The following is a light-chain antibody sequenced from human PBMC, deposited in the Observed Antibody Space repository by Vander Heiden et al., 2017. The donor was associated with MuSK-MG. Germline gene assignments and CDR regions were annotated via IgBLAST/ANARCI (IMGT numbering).Light chain of an antibody. Sequence: SYDLTQPPSVSVSPGQTASITCSGDKLGDKFACWYQQKPGQSPVLVMFQDTKRPSGIPERFSGSNSGNTATLTISGTQAMDEADYYCQAWDSNTVVFGGGTKLTVL. CDR2: QDT. J-gene: IGLJ2*01. V-gene: IGLV3-1*01. CDR1: KLGDKF. CDR3: QAWDSNTVV.